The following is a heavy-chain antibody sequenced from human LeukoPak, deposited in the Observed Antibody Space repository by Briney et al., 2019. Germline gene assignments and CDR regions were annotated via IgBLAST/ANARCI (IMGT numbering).Heavy chain of an antibody. D-gene: IGHD2-15*01. J-gene: IGHJ6*03. Sequence: GRSLRLSCAASGFTFSSYGMHWVRQAPGKGLEWVAFIRYDGSNKYYADSVKGRFTISRDNSKNTLYLQMNSLRAEDTAVYYCAKDLGRGCSGGSCYYMDVWGKGTTVTISS. CDR1: GFTFSSYG. CDR3: AKDLGRGCSGGSCYYMDV. V-gene: IGHV3-30*02. CDR2: IRYDGSNK.